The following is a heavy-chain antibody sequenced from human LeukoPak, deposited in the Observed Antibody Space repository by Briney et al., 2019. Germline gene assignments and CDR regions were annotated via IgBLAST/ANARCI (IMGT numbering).Heavy chain of an antibody. CDR1: GFTFSDYY. Sequence: PGGSLRLSCAASGFTFSDYYMSWIRQAPGKGLEWVSYISSSGSTIYYADSVKGRFTISRDNAKNSLYLQMNSLRAEDTAVYYCARASSPRQGLYSSGWSTRYYFDYWGQGTLVTVSS. CDR3: ARASSPRQGLYSSGWSTRYYFDY. V-gene: IGHV3-11*01. CDR2: ISSSGSTI. J-gene: IGHJ4*02. D-gene: IGHD6-19*01.